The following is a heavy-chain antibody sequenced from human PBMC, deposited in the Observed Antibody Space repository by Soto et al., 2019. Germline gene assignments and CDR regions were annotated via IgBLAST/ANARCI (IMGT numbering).Heavy chain of an antibody. Sequence: QVQLQESGPGLVKPSQTLSLICTVSGGSISSGGYYWSWIRQHPGKGLEWIGYIYYSGSTYYNPSLKSRVNISVDTSKNQFSLKLTSVTAADTAVYYCARDWGRDGCFVYWGQGTLVTVSS. V-gene: IGHV4-31*03. CDR3: ARDWGRDGCFVY. CDR2: IYYSGST. J-gene: IGHJ4*02. CDR1: GGSISSGGYY. D-gene: IGHD3-16*01.